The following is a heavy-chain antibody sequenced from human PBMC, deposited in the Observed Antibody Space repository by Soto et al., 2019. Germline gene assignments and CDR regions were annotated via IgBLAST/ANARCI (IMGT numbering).Heavy chain of an antibody. J-gene: IGHJ5*02. Sequence: GASVKVSCKTSGGTFSSYAISWVRQAPGQGLEWMGGIVPIVDTSTYAQKLQGRVTMTTDTSTSTAYMELRSLRSDDTAVYYCARSNWPNWFDPWGQGTLVTVSS. CDR3: ARSNWPNWFDP. D-gene: IGHD1-1*01. CDR2: IVPIVDTS. CDR1: GGTFSSYA. V-gene: IGHV1-69*05.